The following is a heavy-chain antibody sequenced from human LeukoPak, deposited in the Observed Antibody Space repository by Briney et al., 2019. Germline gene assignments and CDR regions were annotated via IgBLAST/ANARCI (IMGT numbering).Heavy chain of an antibody. D-gene: IGHD6-13*01. CDR1: GGTFSSYA. CDR3: ARLGGSIAAA. V-gene: IGHV1-69*01. J-gene: IGHJ4*02. CDR2: IIPIFGTA. Sequence: SVKVSCQASGGTFSSYAISWVRQAPGQGLEWMGGIIPIFGTANYAQKFQGRVTITADESTSTAYMERSSLRSEDMAVCYCARLGGSIAAAWGQGTLVTVSS.